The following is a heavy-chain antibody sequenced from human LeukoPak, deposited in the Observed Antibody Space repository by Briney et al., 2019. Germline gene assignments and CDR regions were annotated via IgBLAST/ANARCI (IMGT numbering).Heavy chain of an antibody. CDR2: INPNSGGT. CDR3: AREVQTTVTSFDY. D-gene: IGHD4-17*01. V-gene: IGHV1-2*02. Sequence: ASVKVSRKASGYTFTGYYMHWVRQAPGQGLEWMGWINPNSGGTNYAQKFQGRVTMTRDTSISTAYMELSRLRSDDTVVYYCAREVQTTVTSFDYWGQGTLVTVSS. J-gene: IGHJ4*02. CDR1: GYTFTGYY.